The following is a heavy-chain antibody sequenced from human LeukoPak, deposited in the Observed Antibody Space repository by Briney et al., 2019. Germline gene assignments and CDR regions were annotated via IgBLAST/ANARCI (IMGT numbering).Heavy chain of an antibody. D-gene: IGHD2-15*01. J-gene: IGHJ4*02. V-gene: IGHV3-30*04. CDR2: ISYDGSHI. CDR3: ARVGCSGEHCYYGH. CDR1: GFTFENYA. Sequence: PGGSLRLSCVGSGFTFENYAVHWVRQPPGKGLKWMSVISYDGSHIYYADSVEGRFTISRDNSKNTVYLQMNGLGPTDTAVYYCARVGCSGEHCYYGHWGQGTLVTVSS.